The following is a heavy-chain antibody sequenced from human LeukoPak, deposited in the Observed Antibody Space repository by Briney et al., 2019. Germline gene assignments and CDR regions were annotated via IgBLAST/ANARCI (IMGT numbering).Heavy chain of an antibody. D-gene: IGHD6-19*01. CDR2: IYYSGST. J-gene: IGHJ4*02. CDR1: GGSISSYY. V-gene: IGHV4-59*01. CDR3: ARVDRSGWFYFDY. Sequence: SGTLSLTCTVSGGSISSYYWSWIRQPPGKGLEWIGYIYYSGSTNYNPSLKSRVTISVDTSKNQFSLKLSSVTAADTAVYYWARVDRSGWFYFDYWGQGTLVTVSS.